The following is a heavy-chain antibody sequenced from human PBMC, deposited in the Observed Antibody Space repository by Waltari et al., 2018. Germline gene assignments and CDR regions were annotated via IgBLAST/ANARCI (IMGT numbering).Heavy chain of an antibody. CDR1: GGSISSSSYY. J-gene: IGHJ4*02. Sequence: QLQLQESGPGLVKPSETLSLTCTVSGGSISSSSYYWGWIRQPPGKGLEWIGSIYYSGGTYYNPSLKSRVTISVDTSKNQFSLKLSSVTAADTAVYYCASHDYGDYFYFDYWGQGTLVTVSS. CDR2: IYYSGGT. CDR3: ASHDYGDYFYFDY. D-gene: IGHD4-17*01. V-gene: IGHV4-39*01.